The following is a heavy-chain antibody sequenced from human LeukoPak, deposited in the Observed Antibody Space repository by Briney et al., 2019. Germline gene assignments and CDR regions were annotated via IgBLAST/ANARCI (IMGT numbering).Heavy chain of an antibody. CDR1: GFTFRNYA. CDR3: AKAAGSYSSGWYFGH. J-gene: IGHJ4*02. V-gene: IGHV3-23*01. Sequence: GGSLRLSCAASGFTFRNYAMHWVRQAPGKGLEWVSAISGSGGSTSYTDSVKGRFTISRDNSKDTLYLQVYSLRAEDTAIYYCAKAAGSYSSGWYFGHWGQGTLVTVSS. CDR2: ISGSGGST. D-gene: IGHD6-19*01.